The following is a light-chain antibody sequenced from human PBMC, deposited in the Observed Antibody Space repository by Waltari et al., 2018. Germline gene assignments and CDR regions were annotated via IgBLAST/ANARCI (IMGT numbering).Light chain of an antibody. CDR1: QSISKW. CDR2: PAS. V-gene: IGKV1-5*03. Sequence: DIQMTQSPSTLSASVGDRVTITCRASQSISKWLAWYQQKPGKAPKLLLYPASSLESGVPSRFSCSASGTDFTLTISGLQPDYFATYYCQQYHTFSTFGQGTKVDIK. J-gene: IGKJ1*01. CDR3: QQYHTFST.